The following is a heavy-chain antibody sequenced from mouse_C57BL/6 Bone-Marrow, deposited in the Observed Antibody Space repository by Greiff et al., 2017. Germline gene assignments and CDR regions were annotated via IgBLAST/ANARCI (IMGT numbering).Heavy chain of an antibody. V-gene: IGHV1-5*01. J-gene: IGHJ3*01. CDR1: GYTFTSYW. Sequence: VQLKASGTVLARPGASVKMSCQTSGYTFTSYWMHWVKQRPGQGLEWIGAIYPGNSDTSYNQKFKGKAKLTAVTSASTAYMELSSLTNEDSAVYYCTSRYGNYEAWFAYWGQGTLVTVSA. CDR3: TSRYGNYEAWFAY. CDR2: IYPGNSDT. D-gene: IGHD2-10*02.